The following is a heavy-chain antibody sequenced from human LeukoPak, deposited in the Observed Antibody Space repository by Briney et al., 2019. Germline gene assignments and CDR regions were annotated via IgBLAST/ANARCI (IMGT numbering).Heavy chain of an antibody. CDR3: ARGAYKPFDY. CDR2: ISSSGSTI. CDR1: GFTFSDYY. V-gene: IGHV3-11*04. D-gene: IGHD5-24*01. J-gene: IGHJ4*02. Sequence: GGSLRHSCAASGFTFSDYYMSWIRPAPGEGVEWVSYISSSGSTIYYADSVKGRFTISRDNAKNSLYLQINTLRAEDTAVFYCARGAYKPFDYWGQGTLVTVSS.